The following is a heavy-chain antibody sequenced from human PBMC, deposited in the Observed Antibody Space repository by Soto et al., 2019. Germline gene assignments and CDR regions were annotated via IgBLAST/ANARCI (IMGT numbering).Heavy chain of an antibody. CDR3: ARLSRIMFGENDY. V-gene: IGHV4-59*08. CDR1: GGSISSYY. Sequence: TSETLSLTCTVSGGSISSYYWSWIRQPPGKGLEWIGYIYYSGSTNYNPSLKSRVTISVDTSKNQFSLKLSSVTAADTAVYYCARLSRIMFGENDYWGQGTQVTVSS. CDR2: IYYSGST. D-gene: IGHD3-10*02. J-gene: IGHJ4*02.